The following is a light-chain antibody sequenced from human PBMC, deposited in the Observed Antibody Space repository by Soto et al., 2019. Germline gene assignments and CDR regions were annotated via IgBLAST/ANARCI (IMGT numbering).Light chain of an antibody. CDR2: WAS. J-gene: IGKJ3*01. CDR1: QRVLKSSTNKNC. Sequence: DIVLTQSPDSLTVSLGERATINCRSSQRVLKSSTNKNCVAWYQHKPGQPPKLLINWASTRESGVPARFSGSGSRTDFTLTISSLQAEDVAVYYCQQYSTPPFTFGPGTRWIS. V-gene: IGKV4-1*01. CDR3: QQYSTPPFT.